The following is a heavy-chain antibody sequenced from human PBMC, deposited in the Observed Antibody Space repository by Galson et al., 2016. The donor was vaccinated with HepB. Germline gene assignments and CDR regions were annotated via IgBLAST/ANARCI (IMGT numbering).Heavy chain of an antibody. J-gene: IGHJ5*02. V-gene: IGHV3-30*18. D-gene: IGHD6-19*01. CDR1: GFTFSNYG. CDR2: MSHDGSHI. Sequence: SLRLSCAASGFTFSNYGMHWIRQAPGKGLEWVAVMSHDGSHIFYVDSVKGRFSISRDNSKNTLYLQMNSLRDEDTAVYYGAKDHGNRWLNNWFDPWGQGTLVTDSS. CDR3: AKDHGNRWLNNWFDP.